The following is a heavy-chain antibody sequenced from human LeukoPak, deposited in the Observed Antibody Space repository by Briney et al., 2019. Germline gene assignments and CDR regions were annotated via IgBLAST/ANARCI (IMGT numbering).Heavy chain of an antibody. CDR1: GGSFSGYY. Sequence: SETLSLTCAVYGGSFSGYYWSWIRQPPGKGLEWIGEINHSGSTNYNPSLKSRVTISVDTSKNQFSLKLSSVTAADTAVYYCARERIAAAGTFGYWGQGTLVTVSS. D-gene: IGHD6-13*01. CDR2: INHSGST. CDR3: ARERIAAAGTFGY. V-gene: IGHV4-34*01. J-gene: IGHJ4*02.